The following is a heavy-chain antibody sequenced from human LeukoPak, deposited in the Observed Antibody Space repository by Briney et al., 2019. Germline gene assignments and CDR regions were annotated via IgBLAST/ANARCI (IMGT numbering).Heavy chain of an antibody. CDR2: INPNSGGT. D-gene: IGHD6-13*01. V-gene: IGHV1-2*02. J-gene: IGHJ4*02. CDR1: GYTFTRYY. Sequence: ASVKVSCKASGYTFTRYYMHWVRQAPGQGLEWMGWINPNSGGTNYAQKFQGRVTMTRHTSISTAYMDLSRLRSDHTALFYFAGSRYSSSWYSFDYWGQGTLVTVSS. CDR3: AGSRYSSSWYSFDY.